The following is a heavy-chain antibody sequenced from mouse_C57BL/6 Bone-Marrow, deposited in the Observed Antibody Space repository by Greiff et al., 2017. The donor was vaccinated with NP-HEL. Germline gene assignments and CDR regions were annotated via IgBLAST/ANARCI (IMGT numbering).Heavy chain of an antibody. J-gene: IGHJ3*01. CDR1: GFNIKDDY. CDR3: TTRIYYPFAY. V-gene: IGHV14-4*01. D-gene: IGHD2-1*01. Sequence: VHVKQSGAELVRPGASVKLSCTASGFNIKDDYMHWVKQRPEQGLEWIGWIDPENGDTEYASKFQGKATITADTSSNTAYLQLSSLTSEDTAVYYCTTRIYYPFAYWGQGTLVTVSA. CDR2: IDPENGDT.